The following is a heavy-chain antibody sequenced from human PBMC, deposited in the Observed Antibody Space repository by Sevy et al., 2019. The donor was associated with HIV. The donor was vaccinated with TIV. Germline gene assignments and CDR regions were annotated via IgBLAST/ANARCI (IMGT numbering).Heavy chain of an antibody. CDR3: ARGSNQQPLGEDFDY. CDR1: GGSFNGYY. D-gene: IGHD6-13*01. J-gene: IGHJ4*02. V-gene: IGHV4-34*01. Sequence: SETLSLTCAVYGGSFNGYYWTWIRQPPGKGLEWIGEINHSGSTNYNPSLKSRVTISVDTSKNQFSLKLTSVTAADTAVYYCARGSNQQPLGEDFDYWAREPWSPSPQ. CDR2: INHSGST.